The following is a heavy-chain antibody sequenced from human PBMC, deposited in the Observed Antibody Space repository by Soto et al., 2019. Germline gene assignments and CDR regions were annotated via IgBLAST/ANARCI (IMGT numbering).Heavy chain of an antibody. CDR3: ASRPGYCSYGVCYYHFDY. D-gene: IGHD2-8*01. V-gene: IGHV4-30-4*01. Sequence: SETLSLTCTVSGGSISSGDSSWRWVRQPQGKGLEWRGYISYSGSTYYNPSLRSRLTISVHTSKNQFSLKLSSGTAADTAVYYCASRPGYCSYGVCYYHFDYWGQGARVSVSS. CDR1: GGSISSGDSS. CDR2: ISYSGST. J-gene: IGHJ4*02.